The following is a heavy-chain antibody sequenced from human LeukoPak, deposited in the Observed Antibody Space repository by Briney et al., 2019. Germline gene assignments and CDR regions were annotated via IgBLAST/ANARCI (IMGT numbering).Heavy chain of an antibody. CDR1: GFTVSSNY. V-gene: IGHV3-53*01. Sequence: GGSLRLSCAASGFTVSSNYMSWVRQAPGKGLEWVSVIYSGGSTYYADSVKGRFTISRDNSKNTLYLQMNSLRAEDTAVYYCAKDVRFFNFDYWGQGTLVTVSS. D-gene: IGHD3-3*01. CDR2: IYSGGST. J-gene: IGHJ4*02. CDR3: AKDVRFFNFDY.